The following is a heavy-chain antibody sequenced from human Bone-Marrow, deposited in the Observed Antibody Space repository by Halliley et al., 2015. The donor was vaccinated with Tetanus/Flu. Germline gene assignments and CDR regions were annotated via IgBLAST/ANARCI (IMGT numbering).Heavy chain of an antibody. CDR3: VRGSEYTGYDSEYFPTELFPWFDV. J-gene: IGHJ5*02. V-gene: IGHV3-74*01. CDR2: T. D-gene: IGHD5-12*01. Sequence: TIYADSVKGRFTISRDNAKNTLYLQMNSLRADDTAVYYCVRGSEYTGYDSEYFPTELFPWFDVWGQGILVTVSS.